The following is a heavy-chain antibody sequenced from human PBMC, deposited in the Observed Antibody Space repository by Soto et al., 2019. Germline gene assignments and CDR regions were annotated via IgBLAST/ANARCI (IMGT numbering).Heavy chain of an antibody. D-gene: IGHD1-1*01. Sequence: GGSLRLSCAASGFTFSSYGMHWVRQAPGKGLEWVAVIWYDGSNKYYADSVKGRFTISRDNSKNTLYLQMNSLRAEDTAVYYCAGSPAGATTDDAFDIWGQGTMVTVSS. CDR2: IWYDGSNK. CDR3: AGSPAGATTDDAFDI. J-gene: IGHJ3*02. CDR1: GFTFSSYG. V-gene: IGHV3-33*01.